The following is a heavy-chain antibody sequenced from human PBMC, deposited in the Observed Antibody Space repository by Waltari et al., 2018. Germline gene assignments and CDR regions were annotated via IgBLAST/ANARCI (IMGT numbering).Heavy chain of an antibody. CDR2: IYYSGRT. J-gene: IGHJ4*02. CDR1: GGSISSSSYY. CDR3: ASSLAARPVDY. D-gene: IGHD6-6*01. V-gene: IGHV4-39*07. Sequence: QLQLQESGPGLVKPSETLSLTCTVSGGSISSSSYYRGWIRQPPGKGLGWIGSIYYSGRTSYNPSLKSRVTISVDTSKNQFSLKLSSVTAADTAVYYCASSLAARPVDYWGQGTLVTVSS.